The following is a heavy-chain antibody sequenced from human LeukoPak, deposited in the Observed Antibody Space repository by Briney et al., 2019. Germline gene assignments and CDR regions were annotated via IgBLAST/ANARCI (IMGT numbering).Heavy chain of an antibody. Sequence: SETLSLTCTVSGGSISSYYWGWIRQPPGKGLEWIGYIYYSGSTNYNPSLKSRVTISVDTSKNQFSLKLSSVTAADTAVYYCARGRIIGWYFDLWGRGTLVTVSS. CDR1: GGSISSYY. J-gene: IGHJ2*01. CDR2: IYYSGST. CDR3: ARGRIIGWYFDL. V-gene: IGHV4-59*01. D-gene: IGHD3-10*01.